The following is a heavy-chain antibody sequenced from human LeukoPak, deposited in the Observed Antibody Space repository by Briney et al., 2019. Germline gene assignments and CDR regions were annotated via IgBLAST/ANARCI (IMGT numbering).Heavy chain of an antibody. CDR1: GGSISSSSYY. CDR2: IYYSGST. V-gene: IGHV4-39*07. Sequence: SETLSLTCTVSGGSISSSSYYWGWIRQPPGKGLEWIGSIYYSGSTYYNPSLKSRVTISVDTSKNQFSLKLSSVTAADTAVYYCARDPSHYYDSSGFLWGQGTLVTVSS. CDR3: ARDPSHYYDSSGFL. D-gene: IGHD3-22*01. J-gene: IGHJ4*02.